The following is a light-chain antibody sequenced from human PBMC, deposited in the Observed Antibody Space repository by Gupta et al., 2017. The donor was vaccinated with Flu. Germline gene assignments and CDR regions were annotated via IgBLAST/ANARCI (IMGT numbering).Light chain of an antibody. Sequence: QSVLTQPPSASGTPGQRVTISCSGSSSNIGSNTVNWYQQLPGTAPKLLIYSNNQRPSGVPARFSGSKSGTSASLAISGLQSEDEADYYCAAWDDSLNGQWVFGGGIKLTVL. V-gene: IGLV1-44*01. CDR2: SNN. CDR1: SSNIGSNT. J-gene: IGLJ3*02. CDR3: AAWDDSLNGQWV.